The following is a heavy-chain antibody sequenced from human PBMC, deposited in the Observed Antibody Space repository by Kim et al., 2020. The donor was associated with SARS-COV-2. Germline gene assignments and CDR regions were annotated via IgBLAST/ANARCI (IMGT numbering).Heavy chain of an antibody. CDR3: ARDLFIAVAGTSGY. Sequence: NPALRRRVTISVDTSKNQYSLKLSSVAAADTAVYYCARDLFIAVAGTSGYWGQGTLVTVSS. V-gene: IGHV4-34*01. J-gene: IGHJ4*02. D-gene: IGHD6-19*01.